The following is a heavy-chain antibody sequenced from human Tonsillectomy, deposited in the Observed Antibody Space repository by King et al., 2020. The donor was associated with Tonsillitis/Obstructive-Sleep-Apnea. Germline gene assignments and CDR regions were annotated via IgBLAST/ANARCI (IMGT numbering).Heavy chain of an antibody. CDR2: IYWDDDK. J-gene: IGHJ5*02. D-gene: IGHD3-3*01. V-gene: IGHV2-5*02. Sequence: TLQESGPTLVKPTQTLTLTCTFSGFSLSTSGVGVGWIRQPPGKALEWLALIYWDDDKRYSPSLKSRLTITKDTSKNQVVLTMTNMNPVDTATYYCAHSPEYDFWSGFPRDWFDPWGQGTLVTVSS. CDR1: GFSLSTSGVG. CDR3: AHSPEYDFWSGFPRDWFDP.